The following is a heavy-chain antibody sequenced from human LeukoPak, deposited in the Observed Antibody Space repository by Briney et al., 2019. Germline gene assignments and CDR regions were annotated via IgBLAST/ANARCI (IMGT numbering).Heavy chain of an antibody. CDR1: GSFISPYY. D-gene: IGHD1-26*01. V-gene: IGHV4-59*01. CDR3: ARGATSDH. J-gene: IGHJ4*02. CDR2: IYYSGST. Sequence: SETLSLTCTVSGSFISPYYWSWIRQPPGKGLEWIGYIYYSGSTNYNPSLKSRVTISVDTSKNQFSLKLTSMTAADTAVYYCARGATSDHWGQGTLVTVSS.